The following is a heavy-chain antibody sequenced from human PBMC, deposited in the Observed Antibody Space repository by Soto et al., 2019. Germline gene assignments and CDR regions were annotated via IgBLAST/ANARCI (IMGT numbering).Heavy chain of an antibody. CDR3: ARDLRGGTINYYYYGMDV. V-gene: IGHV6-1*01. J-gene: IGHJ6*02. Sequence: KQSQTLSLPCAISGDSVSSNSAAWNWIRQSPSRGLEWLGRTYYRSKWYNDYAVSVKSRITINPDTSKNQFSLQLNSVTPEDTAVYYCARDLRGGTINYYYYGMDVWGQGTTVTVSS. CDR2: TYYRSKWYN. D-gene: IGHD3-16*01. CDR1: GDSVSSNSAA.